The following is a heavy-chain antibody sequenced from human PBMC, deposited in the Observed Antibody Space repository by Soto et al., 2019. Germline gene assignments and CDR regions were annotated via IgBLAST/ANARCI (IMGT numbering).Heavy chain of an antibody. J-gene: IGHJ4*02. Sequence: EVQLLESGGGLVQPGGSLRLSCAASGFTFSSYAMSWVRQAPGKGLEWVSAISGSGGGTYYADSVKGRFTISRDNSKHTLYLQMNSLRAEDTAVYYCANSYSERYFDYWGQGALVTVSS. V-gene: IGHV3-23*01. CDR2: ISGSGGGT. CDR3: ANSYSERYFDY. D-gene: IGHD1-26*01. CDR1: GFTFSSYA.